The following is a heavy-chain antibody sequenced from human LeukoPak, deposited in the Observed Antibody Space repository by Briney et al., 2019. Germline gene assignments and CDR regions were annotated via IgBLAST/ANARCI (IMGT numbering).Heavy chain of an antibody. CDR3: ARDFWSGYLVVDY. J-gene: IGHJ4*02. Sequence: GGSLRLSCATSGFTFSDHYVDWVRQAPGKGLESVSYISSSSSTIYYADSVKGRFTISRDNAKNSLYLQMNSLRAEDTAVYYCARDFWSGYLVVDYWGQGTLVTVSS. CDR2: ISSSSSTI. V-gene: IGHV3-48*01. CDR1: GFTFSDHY. D-gene: IGHD3-3*01.